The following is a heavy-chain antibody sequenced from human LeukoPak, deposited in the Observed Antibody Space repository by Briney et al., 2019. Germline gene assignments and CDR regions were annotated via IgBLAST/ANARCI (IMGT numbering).Heavy chain of an antibody. CDR1: GFTFSSYS. Sequence: GGSLRLSCAASGFTFSSYSMNWVRQAPGKGLEWVSSISSSSSYIYYADSAKGRFTISRDNAKNSLYLQMNSLRAEDTAVYYCARRAGDYSHPYDYWGQGTLVTVS. CDR3: ARRAGDYSHPYDY. D-gene: IGHD3-22*01. J-gene: IGHJ4*02. V-gene: IGHV3-21*01. CDR2: ISSSSSYI.